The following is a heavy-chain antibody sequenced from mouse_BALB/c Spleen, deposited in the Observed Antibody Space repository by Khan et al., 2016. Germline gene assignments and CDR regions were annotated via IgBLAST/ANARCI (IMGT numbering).Heavy chain of an antibody. CDR1: GYTFSSYW. V-gene: IGHV1-9*01. CDR3: ARHVYAMVY. Sequence: QVRLQQSGAELMKPGASVKISCKATGYTFSSYWIEWVKQRPGHGLEWIGEILPGSGSTNYNEKFKGKATITADTSSNTAYMQLSSLTSEDSAVYYGARHVYAMVYWGQGTSVTGSS. J-gene: IGHJ4*01. CDR2: ILPGSGST.